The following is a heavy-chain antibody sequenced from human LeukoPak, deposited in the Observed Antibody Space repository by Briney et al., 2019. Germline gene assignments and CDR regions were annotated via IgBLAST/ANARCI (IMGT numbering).Heavy chain of an antibody. D-gene: IGHD2-15*01. CDR2: INPGGGST. J-gene: IGHJ4*02. V-gene: IGHV1-46*03. CDR3: ARDNFGYCSGGSCYVNLLGY. CDR1: GYTFTSYY. Sequence: ASVKVSCKASGYTFTSYYMHWARQAPGQGLEWMGIINPGGGSTSYAQKFQGRVTMTRDTSTSTVYMELSSLRSEDTAVYYCARDNFGYCSGGSCYVNLLGYWGQGTLVTVSS.